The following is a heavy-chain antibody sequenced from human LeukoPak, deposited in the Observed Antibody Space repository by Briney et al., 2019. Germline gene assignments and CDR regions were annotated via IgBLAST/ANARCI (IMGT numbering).Heavy chain of an antibody. D-gene: IGHD6-19*01. CDR3: ARVISVAGYDY. CDR2: ISSSSSYI. Sequence: GGSLRLSCAASGFTVSSNYMSWVRQAPGKGLEWVSSISSSSSYIHYADSVKGRFTISRDNAKNSLYLQMNSLRAEDTAVYYCARVISVAGYDYWGQGTLVTVSS. V-gene: IGHV3-21*01. CDR1: GFTVSSNY. J-gene: IGHJ4*02.